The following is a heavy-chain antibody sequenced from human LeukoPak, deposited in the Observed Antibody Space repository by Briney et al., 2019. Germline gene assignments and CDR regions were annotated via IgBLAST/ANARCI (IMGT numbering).Heavy chain of an antibody. CDR1: GGSISSYY. Sequence: SETLSLTCTVSGGSISSYYWRWLRQPPGKGLEWIGYIYYSGSTNYNPSLKSRVTISVDTSKNQFSLKLSSVTAADTAVYYCATGGVPAATPRTYYYYGMDVWGQGTTVTVSS. V-gene: IGHV4-59*01. D-gene: IGHD2-2*01. J-gene: IGHJ6*02. CDR2: IYYSGST. CDR3: ATGGVPAATPRTYYYYGMDV.